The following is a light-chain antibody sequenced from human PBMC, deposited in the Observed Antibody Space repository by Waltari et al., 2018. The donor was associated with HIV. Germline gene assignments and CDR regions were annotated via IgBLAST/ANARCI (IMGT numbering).Light chain of an antibody. CDR2: DLT. V-gene: IGLV2-11*01. CDR3: CSSAGRYTFV. CDR1: SNDVGAYNY. J-gene: IGLJ1*01. Sequence: QPPLTQSRSVSGSPGQSITISCTATSNDVGAYNYVSWYQQHPGRAPKLLILDLTRRPSGGPDRFSGSKSGNTASLTISGLQAEDEADYYCCSSAGRYTFVFGTGTKVTV.